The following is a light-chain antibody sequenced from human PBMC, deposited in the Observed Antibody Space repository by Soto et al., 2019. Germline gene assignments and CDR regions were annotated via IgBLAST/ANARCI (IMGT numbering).Light chain of an antibody. Sequence: DIQMTHSPSSVSASVGDRVTITCRATQGIGSWLAWYQQKPGKAPNLLIYDASKLNSGVPPRFSGSGSGTDFSLTISSLQPEDFATYYCQQANSFPHSFGGGTKVDIK. CDR3: QQANSFPHS. V-gene: IGKV1-12*01. J-gene: IGKJ4*01. CDR2: DAS. CDR1: QGIGSW.